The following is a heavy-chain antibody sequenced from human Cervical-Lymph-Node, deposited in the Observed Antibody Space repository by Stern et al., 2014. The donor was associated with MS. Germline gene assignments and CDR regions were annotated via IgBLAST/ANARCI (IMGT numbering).Heavy chain of an antibody. D-gene: IGHD1-14*01. CDR3: AKGAGATLRRFDF. CDR1: GYNFPNYW. Sequence: EVQLVESGAEVKKSGESLKISCKGTGYNFPNYWLGWVRQMPGKGLEWMGIIYPADSDTRYSPSFQGQVTIPADKSINTAYLQWNSLKASDTAIYFCAKGAGATLRRFDFWGQGTLVTVSS. J-gene: IGHJ4*02. V-gene: IGHV5-51*03. CDR2: IYPADSDT.